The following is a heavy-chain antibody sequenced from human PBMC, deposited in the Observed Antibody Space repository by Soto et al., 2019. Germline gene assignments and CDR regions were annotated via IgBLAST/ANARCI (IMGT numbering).Heavy chain of an antibody. CDR2: IFPGDSDT. J-gene: IGHJ4*02. V-gene: IGHV5-51*01. CDR1: GYTFTNYW. D-gene: IGHD3-16*01. CDR3: VRPNFGALTHFDF. Sequence: PGESLKISCKAIGYTFTNYWIGWVRQTPGKGLEWMGIIFPGDSDTRDNPSFEGQVTVSADESISTAYLQWNTLKASDTAMYYCVRPNFGALTHFDFWGQGTLVTVSS.